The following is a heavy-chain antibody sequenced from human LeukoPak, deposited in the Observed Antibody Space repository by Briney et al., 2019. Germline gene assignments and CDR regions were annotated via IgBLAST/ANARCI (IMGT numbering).Heavy chain of an antibody. CDR2: INPNSGGT. V-gene: IGHV1-2*02. D-gene: IGHD3-22*01. Sequence: ASVKVSCKASGYTFTGYYMHWVRQAPGQGLEWMGWINPNSGGTNYAQKFQGRVTMTEDTSTDTAYMELSSLRSEDTAVYYCATVVTTDTMTDAFDIWGQGTMVTVSS. CDR1: GYTFTGYY. J-gene: IGHJ3*02. CDR3: ATVVTTDTMTDAFDI.